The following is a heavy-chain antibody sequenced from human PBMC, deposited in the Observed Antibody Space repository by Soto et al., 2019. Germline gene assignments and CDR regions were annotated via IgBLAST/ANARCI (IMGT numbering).Heavy chain of an antibody. D-gene: IGHD3-10*01. CDR3: ARRRGHGTLDY. J-gene: IGHJ4*02. CDR2: IGTPGDT. CDR1: GFTFSRYD. Sequence: EVQLVESGGGLVQPGGSLRLSCAASGFTFSRYDMHWVRQPTGKSLEWVSGIGTPGDTYYPGSVKGRFTISRENAKNSLYLQMNSLRDGDTAVYYCARRRGHGTLDYWGQGTLVTVSS. V-gene: IGHV3-13*04.